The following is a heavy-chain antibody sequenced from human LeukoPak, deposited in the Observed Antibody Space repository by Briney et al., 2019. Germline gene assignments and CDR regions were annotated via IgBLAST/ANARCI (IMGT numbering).Heavy chain of an antibody. CDR1: GYAFINYY. CDR3: ARDGPRLDYDFWSGYYGDY. V-gene: IGHV1-46*01. Sequence: ASVKVSCKASGYAFINYYMHWVRQAPGQGLEWMRIINPRAGTTTYAQKFQGRVTMTRDTSTTTVYMELSSLISEDTAVYYCARDGPRLDYDFWSGYYGDYWGQGSLVTVSS. D-gene: IGHD3-3*01. CDR2: INPRAGTT. J-gene: IGHJ4*02.